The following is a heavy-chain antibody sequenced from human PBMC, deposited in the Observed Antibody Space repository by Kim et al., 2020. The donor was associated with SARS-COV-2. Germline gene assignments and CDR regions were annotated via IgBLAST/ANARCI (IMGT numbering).Heavy chain of an antibody. J-gene: IGHJ2*01. Sequence: GGSLRLSCAASGFTFSSYDMHWVRQGTEKGLEWVSSIGTKADTYYPDSVKDRFTTSRENAKNSFYLQMNSLRAEDTAVYYCARGPIEEGIGATNGYFGLWGRGTLVTLSP. CDR1: GFTFSSYD. V-gene: IGHV3-13*04. D-gene: IGHD5-12*01. CDR2: IGTKADT. CDR3: ARGPIEEGIGATNGYFGL.